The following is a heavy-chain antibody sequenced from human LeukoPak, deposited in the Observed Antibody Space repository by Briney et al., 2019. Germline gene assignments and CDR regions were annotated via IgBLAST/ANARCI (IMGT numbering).Heavy chain of an antibody. V-gene: IGHV5-51*01. D-gene: IGHD1-26*01. CDR3: ARLVYSGGYYFDY. CDR1: GYRFTNYW. Sequence: GESLKISCKGSGYRFTNYWIGWVRQMPGKGLEWMGIIYPGDSDTRYSPSFQGQVTISADKSISTAYLQWSSLKASDTAVYYSARLVYSGGYYFDYWGQGTLVTVSS. J-gene: IGHJ4*02. CDR2: IYPGDSDT.